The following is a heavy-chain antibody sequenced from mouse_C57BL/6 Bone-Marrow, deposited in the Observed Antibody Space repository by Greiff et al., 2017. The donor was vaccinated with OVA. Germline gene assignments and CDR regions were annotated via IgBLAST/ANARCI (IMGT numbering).Heavy chain of an antibody. Sequence: EVQLQQSGAELVRPGASVKLSCTASGFNIKDDYMHWVKQRPEQGLEWIGWIDPENGDTEYASKFQGKATITADTSSNTAYLQLSSLTSEDTAVYYYTTWFPWFAYWGQGTLVTVSA. CDR3: TTWFPWFAY. J-gene: IGHJ3*01. CDR2: IDPENGDT. CDR1: GFNIKDDY. D-gene: IGHD2-2*01. V-gene: IGHV14-4*01.